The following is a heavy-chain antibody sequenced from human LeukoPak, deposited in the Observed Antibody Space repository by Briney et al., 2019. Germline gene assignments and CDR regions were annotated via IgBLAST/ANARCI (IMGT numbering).Heavy chain of an antibody. CDR3: ATRGYSSY. Sequence: GGSLRLSCAASGFTFSSYSMNWVRQAQGKGLEWVSSISSSSSYIYYEDSVKGRFTISRDNVKNSLYLQMNSVRAEDTAVYYCATRGYSSYWGQGTLVTVSS. J-gene: IGHJ4*02. CDR1: GFTFSSYS. CDR2: ISSSSSYI. V-gene: IGHV3-21*01. D-gene: IGHD6-13*01.